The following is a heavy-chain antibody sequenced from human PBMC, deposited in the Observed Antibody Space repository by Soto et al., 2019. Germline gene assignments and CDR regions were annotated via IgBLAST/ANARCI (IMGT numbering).Heavy chain of an antibody. CDR2: IYYTGTI. Sequence: PSETLSLTCTVSGGSISDYYWTWIRQPPGKGLEWIGYIYYTGTIHYNPSLNGRVTISIDTSKRQFSLKLTSVTAADTAVYYCARASMTAIAMDVWGQGTTVTVSS. J-gene: IGHJ6*02. CDR1: GGSISDYY. CDR3: ARASMTAIAMDV. D-gene: IGHD2-21*02. V-gene: IGHV4-59*01.